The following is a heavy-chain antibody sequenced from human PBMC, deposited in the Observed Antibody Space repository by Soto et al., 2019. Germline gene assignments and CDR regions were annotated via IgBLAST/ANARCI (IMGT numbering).Heavy chain of an antibody. CDR3: VYGYYFDY. D-gene: IGHD3-10*01. CDR1: GLTSSSYE. CDR2: ISSSGSSI. V-gene: IGHV3-48*03. J-gene: IGHJ4*02. Sequence: GGSLSLSSAASGLTSSSYEMNWVRQVPGKGLEWVSYISSSGSSIYYADSVKGRFTISRDNAKNSLYLQMNSLRAEDTAVYYCVYGYYFDYWGQGSLGTVSS.